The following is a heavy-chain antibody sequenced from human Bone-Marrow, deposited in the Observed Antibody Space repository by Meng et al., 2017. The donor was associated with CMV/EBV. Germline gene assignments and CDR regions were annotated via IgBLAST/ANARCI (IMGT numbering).Heavy chain of an antibody. J-gene: IGHJ4*02. CDR1: GGTFSSYA. Sequence: KASGGTFSSYAISWVQKAPGQGLEWMGVIIPIFGTRNYAQKFQGRVTITADESTSTAYMELSSLRSEDTAVYYCARGWGGDQEAIDYWGQGTLVTVSS. D-gene: IGHD4-17*01. CDR2: IIPIFGTR. V-gene: IGHV1-69*01. CDR3: ARGWGGDQEAIDY.